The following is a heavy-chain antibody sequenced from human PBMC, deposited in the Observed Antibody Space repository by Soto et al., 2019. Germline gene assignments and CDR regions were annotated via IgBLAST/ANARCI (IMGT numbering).Heavy chain of an antibody. CDR2: INPSGGST. CDR1: GYTFTSYY. Sequence: ASVKVSCKASGYTFTSYYMHWVRQAPGQGLEWMGIINPSGGSTSYAQKFQGRVTMTRDTSTSTVYMELSSLRSEDTAVYYCARVAADCSGGSCYFPPGYFDYWGQGTLVTVSS. D-gene: IGHD2-15*01. V-gene: IGHV1-46*01. CDR3: ARVAADCSGGSCYFPPGYFDY. J-gene: IGHJ4*02.